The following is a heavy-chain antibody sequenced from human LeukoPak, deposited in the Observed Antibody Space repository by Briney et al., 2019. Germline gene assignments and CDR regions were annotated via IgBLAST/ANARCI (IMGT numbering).Heavy chain of an antibody. CDR1: GFTFSNYP. CDR2: ISSSSNFI. Sequence: GRSLRLSCAASGFTFSNYPMHWVRQAPGKGLEWVSSISSSSNFIYYADSVRGRFTISRDNAKNSLYLQMNSLRAEDTAVYYCARDAATVTPPYYFDYWGQGTLVTVSS. CDR3: ARDAATVTPPYYFDY. J-gene: IGHJ4*02. D-gene: IGHD4-17*01. V-gene: IGHV3-21*01.